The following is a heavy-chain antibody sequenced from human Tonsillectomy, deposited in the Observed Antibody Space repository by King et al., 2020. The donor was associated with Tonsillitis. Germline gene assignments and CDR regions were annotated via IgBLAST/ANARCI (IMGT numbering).Heavy chain of an antibody. J-gene: IGHJ5*02. CDR1: GFSLSTSGVG. D-gene: IGHD3-9*01. CDR2: IYWDDAK. CDR3: AHRRYSDWSSPPFDP. V-gene: IGHV2-5*02. Sequence: QFTLKESGPTLVKPTQTLTLTCTFSGFSLSTSGVGVGWIRQPPGKALEWLALIYWDDAKRYSPSLKNRLTITKDTSKNQVILNMTNVDPVDTATYYCAHRRYSDWSSPPFDPWGQGTLVTVSS.